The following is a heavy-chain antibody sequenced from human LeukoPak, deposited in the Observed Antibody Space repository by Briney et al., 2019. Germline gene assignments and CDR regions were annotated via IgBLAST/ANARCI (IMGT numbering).Heavy chain of an antibody. J-gene: IGHJ1*01. CDR3: ARGGSITMVRGVVKYFQH. CDR2: INPNSGGT. CDR1: GYTFTGYY. V-gene: IGHV1-2*04. D-gene: IGHD3-10*01. Sequence: ASVKGSCKASGYTFTGYYMHWVRQAPGQGLEWMGWINPNSGGTNYAQKFQGWVTMTRDTSISTAYMELSRLRSDDTAVYYCARGGSITMVRGVVKYFQHWGQGTLVTVSS.